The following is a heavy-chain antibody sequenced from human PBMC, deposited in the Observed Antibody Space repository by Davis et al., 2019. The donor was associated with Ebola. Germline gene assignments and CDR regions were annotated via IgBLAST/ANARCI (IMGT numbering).Heavy chain of an antibody. CDR3: ARDIADTAMVALYYYYGMDV. D-gene: IGHD5-18*01. CDR2: ISVYNGNT. Sequence: ASVKVSCKASGYTFKNYAISWVRQAPGQGLEWMGWISVYNGNTNYAQKFQGRVTMTTDTSTGTAYMEVRSLRSDDTAIYYCARDIADTAMVALYYYYGMDVWGKGTTVTVSS. J-gene: IGHJ6*04. CDR1: GYTFKNYA. V-gene: IGHV1-18*01.